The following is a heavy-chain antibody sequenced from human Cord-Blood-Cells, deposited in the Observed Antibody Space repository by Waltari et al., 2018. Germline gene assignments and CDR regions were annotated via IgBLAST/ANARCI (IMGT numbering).Heavy chain of an antibody. J-gene: IGHJ4*02. CDR3: ARDPDRNWNYVAPSDY. CDR1: GYTFTSYY. V-gene: IGHV1-46*01. Sequence: QVQLVQSGAEVKKPGASVKVSCKAYGYTFTSYYMHCVRQATGQGLEWMGIINPSGGSTSYAQKFQGRVTMTRDTSTSTVYMELSSLRSEDTAVYYCARDPDRNWNYVAPSDYWGQGTLVTVSS. D-gene: IGHD1-7*01. CDR2: INPSGGST.